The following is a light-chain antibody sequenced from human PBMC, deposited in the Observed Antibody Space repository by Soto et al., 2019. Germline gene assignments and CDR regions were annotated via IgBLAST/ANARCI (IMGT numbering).Light chain of an antibody. CDR3: SSYTSSSTPYV. V-gene: IGLV2-14*01. J-gene: IGLJ1*01. CDR2: DVS. Sequence: QSVLTQPASVSGSPGQSITISCTGTSSDVGGYNYVSWYQQHPGKAPKLMISDVSNRPSGVSTRFSGSKTGNTASLTISGLQAEDEAEYFCSSYTSSSTPYVFGTGTKVTV. CDR1: SSDVGGYNY.